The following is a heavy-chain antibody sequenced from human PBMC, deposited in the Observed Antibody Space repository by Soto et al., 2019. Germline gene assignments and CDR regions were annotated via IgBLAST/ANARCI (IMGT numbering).Heavy chain of an antibody. CDR3: SITIRFLEWLFPTYFDY. D-gene: IGHD3-3*01. V-gene: IGHV1-3*01. CDR2: INAGNGNT. Sequence: ASVKVSCKASGYTFTSYAMHWVRQAPGQRLEWMGWINAGNGNTKYSQKLQGRVTITRDTSASTAYIELSSMRSEDTAVYYFSITIRFLEWLFPTYFDYWGQGTLVTVSS. J-gene: IGHJ4*02. CDR1: GYTFTSYA.